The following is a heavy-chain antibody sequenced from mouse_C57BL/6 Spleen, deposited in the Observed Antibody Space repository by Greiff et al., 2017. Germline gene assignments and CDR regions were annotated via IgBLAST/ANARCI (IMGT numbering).Heavy chain of an antibody. Sequence: EVKLVESGGGLVKPGGSLKLSCAASGFTFSDYGMHWVRQAPEKGLEWVAYISSGSSTIYYADTVKGRFTISRDNAKNTLFLQMTSLRSEDTAMYYCARSRSTMITTDYFDYWGQGTTLTVSS. J-gene: IGHJ2*01. V-gene: IGHV5-17*01. D-gene: IGHD2-4*01. CDR1: GFTFSDYG. CDR2: ISSGSSTI. CDR3: ARSRSTMITTDYFDY.